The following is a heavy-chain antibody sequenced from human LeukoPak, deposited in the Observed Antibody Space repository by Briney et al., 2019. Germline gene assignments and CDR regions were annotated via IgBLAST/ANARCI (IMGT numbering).Heavy chain of an antibody. V-gene: IGHV5-51*01. J-gene: IGHJ5*02. CDR1: GYSFTNYW. D-gene: IGHD3-16*02. CDR3: ARRCDSGGYRFWFDP. CDR2: ISPHDSDT. Sequence: GESLKISCKGTGYSFTNYWIGWVRQMPGKGLEWMGMISPHDSDTRYSRSFQGQVTISADKSITTAYLQWSSLKASDTAIYYCARRCDSGGYRFWFDPWGQGTLVTVSS.